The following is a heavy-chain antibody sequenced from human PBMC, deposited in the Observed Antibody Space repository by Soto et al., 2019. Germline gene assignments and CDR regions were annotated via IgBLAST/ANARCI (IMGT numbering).Heavy chain of an antibody. V-gene: IGHV1-69*01. CDR1: GGTFSSYA. Sequence: QVQLVQSGAEVKKPGSSVKVSCKASGGTFSSYAISWVRQAPGQGLEWMGGIIPIFGTANYAQKFQGRVTITADESTSTAYMELSSLRSEDTAVYYCARGATVVGRSFNIEYCQHGGQGTLVTVSS. D-gene: IGHD4-17*01. J-gene: IGHJ1*01. CDR2: IIPIFGTA. CDR3: ARGATVVGRSFNIEYCQH.